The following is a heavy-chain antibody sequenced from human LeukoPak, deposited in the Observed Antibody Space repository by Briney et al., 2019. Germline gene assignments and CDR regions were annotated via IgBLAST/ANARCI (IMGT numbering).Heavy chain of an antibody. Sequence: GGSLRLSCAASGFTFSSYWMHWVRQAPGKGLVWVSRINSDGSSTSYADSVKGRFTISRDNAKNTLYLQMNSLRAEDTAVYYCARGWFGELSGYYGMDVWGQGTTVTVSS. CDR2: INSDGSST. V-gene: IGHV3-74*01. J-gene: IGHJ6*02. CDR1: GFTFSSYW. CDR3: ARGWFGELSGYYGMDV. D-gene: IGHD3-10*01.